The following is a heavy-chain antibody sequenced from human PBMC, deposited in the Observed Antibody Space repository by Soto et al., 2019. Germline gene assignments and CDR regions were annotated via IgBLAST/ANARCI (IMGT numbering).Heavy chain of an antibody. CDR3: ALGQGPRYCSGGSCLRWFDP. CDR2: IYYSGST. CDR1: GGSISSGDYY. D-gene: IGHD2-15*01. J-gene: IGHJ5*02. V-gene: IGHV4-30-4*01. Sequence: SETLSLTCTVSGGSISSGDYYWSWIRQPPGKGLEWIGYIYYSGSTYYNPSLKSRVTISVDTSKNQFSLKLSSVTAADTAVYYCALGQGPRYCSGGSCLRWFDPWGQGTLVTVSS.